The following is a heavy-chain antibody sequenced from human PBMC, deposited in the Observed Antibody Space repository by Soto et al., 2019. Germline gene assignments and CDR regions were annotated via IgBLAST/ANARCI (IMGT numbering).Heavy chain of an antibody. CDR1: GDSVTSGNYY. V-gene: IGHV4-61*01. Sequence: SETLSLTCTVSGDSVTSGNYYWSWIRQPPRKGLAWIGYIYYSVNTNYGPSLKSRITMSLDRSNNQFSLNLSSVTAADTAVYSCARIPVDTSMIYWLDPWGQGILVTVSS. CDR2: IYYSVNT. CDR3: ARIPVDTSMIYWLDP. J-gene: IGHJ5*01. D-gene: IGHD5-18*01.